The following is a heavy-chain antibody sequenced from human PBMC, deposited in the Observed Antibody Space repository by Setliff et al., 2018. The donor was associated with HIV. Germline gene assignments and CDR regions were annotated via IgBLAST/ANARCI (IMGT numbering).Heavy chain of an antibody. D-gene: IGHD1-1*01. V-gene: IGHV1-2*02. J-gene: IGHJ4*02. Sequence: ASVKVSCKASGYTFTGYHMHWVRQAPGQGLEWMGWINPNSGATNYAQKFQGRVTLTRDTSLSTAYMELSSLTSDDTAIYYCARQLSNSVDYWGQGTLVTVSS. CDR2: INPNSGAT. CDR3: ARQLSNSVDY. CDR1: GYTFTGYH.